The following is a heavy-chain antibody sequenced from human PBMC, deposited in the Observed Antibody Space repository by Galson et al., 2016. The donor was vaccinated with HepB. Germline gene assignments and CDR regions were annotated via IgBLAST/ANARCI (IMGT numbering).Heavy chain of an antibody. CDR3: ARVGPAGFWTGLVSDQRYLDR. J-gene: IGHJ4*02. CDR2: VNPDTGGT. D-gene: IGHD3/OR15-3a*01. V-gene: IGHV1-2*02. Sequence: SVKVSCKASGYRFTDYWIHWLRQAPGQGPEWMGWVNPDTGGTKSAQKFQGRIILTRDTSISAAFMEMNDLRPDDTAVYYCARVGPAGFWTGLVSDQRYLDRWGQGTPVTVSS. CDR1: GYRFTDYW.